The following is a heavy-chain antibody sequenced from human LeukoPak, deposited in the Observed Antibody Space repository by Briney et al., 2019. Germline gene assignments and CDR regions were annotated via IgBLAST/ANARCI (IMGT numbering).Heavy chain of an antibody. D-gene: IGHD6-19*01. Sequence: ASVKVSCKASGGTFSSNAISWVRQAPGQGLEWMGGIMPIFGTANYAQKFQGRVTITAVESLSTAYMELSSLRSEDTAVYYCARGRMAGTYVFDSWGQGTLVTVSS. CDR1: GGTFSSNA. CDR3: ARGRMAGTYVFDS. V-gene: IGHV1-69*13. J-gene: IGHJ4*02. CDR2: IMPIFGTA.